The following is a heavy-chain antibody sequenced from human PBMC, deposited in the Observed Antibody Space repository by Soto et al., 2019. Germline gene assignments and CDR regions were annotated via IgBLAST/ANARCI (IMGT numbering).Heavy chain of an antibody. J-gene: IGHJ5*02. CDR1: DWSVSVYD. CDR3: ARGRGAAAPPRGPPTSAP. V-gene: IGHV4-34*01. Sequence: PSVTMSLTCAVYDWSVSVYDWSWLRQNPGKGLEWIGEINHSGSTNYNPSLKSRVTISGDTSKNQFSLKLSSVTAADTAVYYCARGRGAAAPPRGPPTSAPGGQGTRAPVS. CDR2: INHSGST. D-gene: IGHD6-13*01.